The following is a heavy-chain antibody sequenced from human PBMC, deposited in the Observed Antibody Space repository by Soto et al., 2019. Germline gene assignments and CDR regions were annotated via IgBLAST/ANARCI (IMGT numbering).Heavy chain of an antibody. CDR3: ARWYCIDDVRCNWFYP. J-gene: IGHJ5*02. Sequence: PSETLSLTCTVSGGSISVRRYYWTWIRQPPGKGLEWIGYISYSGSTNYSPSLKSRVTISVDTSKNQFSLKLFSVTAADRAGYYCARWYCIDDVRCNWFYPWARGPLVPVSS. V-gene: IGHV4-61*01. CDR2: ISYSGST. D-gene: IGHD2-8*01. CDR1: GGSISVRRYY.